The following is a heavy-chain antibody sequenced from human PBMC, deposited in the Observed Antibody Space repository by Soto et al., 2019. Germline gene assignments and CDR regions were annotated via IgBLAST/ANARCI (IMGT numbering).Heavy chain of an antibody. D-gene: IGHD5-12*01. V-gene: IGHV3-53*04. J-gene: IGHJ5*02. CDR3: ARGQQTSPLQPPPSPYSGYDLGGFDP. CDR2: IYSGGST. Sequence: EVQLVESGGGLVQPGGSLRLSCAASGFTVSSNYMSWVRQAPGKGLEWVSVIYSGGSTYYADSVKGRFTISRHNSKNTLYLQMNSLRAEDTAVYYCARGQQTSPLQPPPSPYSGYDLGGFDPWGQGTLVTVSS. CDR1: GFTVSSNY.